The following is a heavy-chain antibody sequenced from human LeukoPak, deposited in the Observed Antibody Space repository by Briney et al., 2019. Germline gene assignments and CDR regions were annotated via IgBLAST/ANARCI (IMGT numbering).Heavy chain of an antibody. CDR2: ISGGGDYI. CDR1: GFTFTNYA. V-gene: IGHV3-23*01. CDR3: AKNWGPGMAFYES. D-gene: IGHD5-18*01. Sequence: GGSLRLSCVASGFTFTNYAMTWVRQAPGKGLEWVPAISGGGDYIYYGDSVKGRFSSSRDNSKSTLYLQMRNLRAGDTAVYYCAKNWGPGMAFYESWGQGTQVTVSS. J-gene: IGHJ5*02.